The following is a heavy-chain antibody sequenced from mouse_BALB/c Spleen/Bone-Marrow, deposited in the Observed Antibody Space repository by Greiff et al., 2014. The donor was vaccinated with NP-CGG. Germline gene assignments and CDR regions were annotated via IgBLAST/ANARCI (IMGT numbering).Heavy chain of an antibody. J-gene: IGHJ2*01. CDR3: ARGLDY. CDR1: GYTFTDYA. Sequence: LQQSGPELVRPGASVKISCKGSGYTFTDYAVHWVKQSHAKSLEWIGHICTYYGDATYSQKFKGEATMTVDNSSSTAYMELARLASDDSAIYCCARGLDYWGQGTTLTVSS. CDR2: ICTYYGDA. V-gene: IGHV1-67*01.